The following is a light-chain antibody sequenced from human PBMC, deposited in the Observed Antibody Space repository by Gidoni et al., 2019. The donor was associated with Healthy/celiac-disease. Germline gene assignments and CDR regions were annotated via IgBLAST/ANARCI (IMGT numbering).Light chain of an antibody. CDR1: QSVSSY. CDR2: DAS. CDR3: QQRSNWPPMYT. J-gene: IGKJ2*01. Sequence: EIVLPQSPATLSLSPGERATLSCRASQSVSSYLAWYQQKPGQAPRLLIDDASNRATGIPARFSGSGSGTDFTLTISSLEPEDFAVYYCQQRSNWPPMYTFGQGTKLEIK. V-gene: IGKV3-11*01.